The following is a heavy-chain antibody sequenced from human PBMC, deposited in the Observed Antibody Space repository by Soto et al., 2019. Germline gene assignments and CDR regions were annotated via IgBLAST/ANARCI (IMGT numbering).Heavy chain of an antibody. Sequence: GGSLRLSCAASGFTFSSSSMNWVRQAPGKGLEWVSSISSSSSYIYYADSVKGRFTISRDNAKNSLYLQMNSLRAEDTAVYYCARGLRPGALDIWGQGTMVTVSS. J-gene: IGHJ3*02. CDR1: GFTFSSSS. CDR2: ISSSSSYI. V-gene: IGHV3-21*01. CDR3: ARGLRPGALDI.